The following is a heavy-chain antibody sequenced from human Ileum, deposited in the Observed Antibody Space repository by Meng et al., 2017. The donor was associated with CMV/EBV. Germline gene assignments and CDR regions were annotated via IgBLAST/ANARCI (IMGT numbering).Heavy chain of an antibody. CDR2: IYNSGST. CDR3: ARGGAYFGVVIAY. D-gene: IGHD3-3*01. V-gene: IGHV4-4*02. CDR1: GGSIRSRKG. Sequence: AVSGGSIRSRKGWSWVRQPPGKGLEWIGEIYNSGSTNYNPSLKSRVTISVDKSKNQFSLKLSSVTAADTAVYYCARGGAYFGVVIAYWGQGTLVTVSS. J-gene: IGHJ4*02.